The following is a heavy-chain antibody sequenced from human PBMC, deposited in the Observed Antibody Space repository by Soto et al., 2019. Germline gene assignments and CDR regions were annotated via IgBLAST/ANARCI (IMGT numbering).Heavy chain of an antibody. J-gene: IGHJ4*02. D-gene: IGHD3-22*01. CDR1: GFSLSTGGVG. CDR3: AHRRNFYNNSGLDY. CDR2: INWDDDR. Sequence: GPTLVNPTQTLTLTYTFSGFSLSTGGVGVSWIRQPPGKALEWLAHINWDDDRRYNPSLRGRLTIIKDTSKNQVVLTMTNMDPVDTATYYCAHRRNFYNNSGLDYWGQGTLVTVSS. V-gene: IGHV2-5*02.